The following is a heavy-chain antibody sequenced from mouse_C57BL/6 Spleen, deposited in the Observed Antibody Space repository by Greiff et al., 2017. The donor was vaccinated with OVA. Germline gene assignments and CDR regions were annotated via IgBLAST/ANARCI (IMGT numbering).Heavy chain of an antibody. CDR1: GYTFTGYC. CDR2: ILPGSGST. J-gene: IGHJ2*01. V-gene: IGHV1-9*01. D-gene: IGHD1-1*01. CDR3: APMTTVAPFDY. Sequence: QVQLKESGAELMKPGASVKLSCKATGYTFTGYCMNWVKQRPGHGLEWIGEILPGSGSTNYNQKFKGKATLTADTSSNTAYMQLSSLTTEDSAIYCCAPMTTVAPFDYWGQGTTLTVSS.